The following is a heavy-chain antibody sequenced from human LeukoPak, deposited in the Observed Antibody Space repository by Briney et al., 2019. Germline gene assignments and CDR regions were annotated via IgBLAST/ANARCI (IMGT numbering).Heavy chain of an antibody. CDR2: IRSNSDGGTI. D-gene: IGHD3-22*01. V-gene: IGHV3-15*07. Sequence: GGSLRLSCATSGFTFSNAWMNWVRQAPGKGLEWVGRIRSNSDGGTIDYAAPVKGSFALSRDDSKNTLYLQMNSLQTEDTAVYHCATDFYDTTWGQGTLVTVSS. CDR1: GFTFSNAW. CDR3: ATDFYDTT. J-gene: IGHJ5*02.